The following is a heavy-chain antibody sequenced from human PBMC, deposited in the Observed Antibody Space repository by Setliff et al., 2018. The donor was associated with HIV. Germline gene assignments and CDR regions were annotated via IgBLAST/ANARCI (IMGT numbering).Heavy chain of an antibody. CDR1: GGPISSHY. J-gene: IGHJ6*03. Sequence: SETLSLTCTVSGGPISSHYWSWIRQPPGKGLEWIGYIYYSGSTNYNPSLKSRVTISVDTSKNQFSLKLSSVTAADTAVYYCARDGGAARPMDVWGKGTTVTVSS. D-gene: IGHD6-6*01. CDR3: ARDGGAARPMDV. CDR2: IYYSGST. V-gene: IGHV4-59*11.